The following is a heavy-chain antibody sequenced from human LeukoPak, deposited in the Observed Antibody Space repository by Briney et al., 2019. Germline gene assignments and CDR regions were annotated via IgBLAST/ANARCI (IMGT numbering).Heavy chain of an antibody. V-gene: IGHV3-53*01. CDR3: ARMLISSGYYVDF. Sequence: PGGSLRLSCAASGFTVSSNYMSWVRQAPGKGLELVSVIYSGGTTYYADSVKGRFSISRDDSKNTLYLQMNSLRVEDTAVYYCARMLISSGYYVDFWGQGTLVTVSS. D-gene: IGHD5-12*01. CDR2: IYSGGTT. J-gene: IGHJ4*02. CDR1: GFTVSSNY.